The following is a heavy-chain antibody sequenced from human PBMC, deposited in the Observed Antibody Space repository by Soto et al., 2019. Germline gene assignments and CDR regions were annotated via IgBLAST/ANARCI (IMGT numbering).Heavy chain of an antibody. D-gene: IGHD5-12*01. CDR1: GGSISSYY. V-gene: IGHV4-59*01. CDR2: IYYSGST. CDR3: ARVALTDIVATIEAFDI. J-gene: IGHJ3*02. Sequence: SETLSLTCTVSGGSISSYYWSWIRQPPGRGLEWIGYIYYSGSTNYNPSLKSRVTISVDTSKNQFSLKLSSVTAADTAVYYCARVALTDIVATIEAFDIWGQGTMGTGSS.